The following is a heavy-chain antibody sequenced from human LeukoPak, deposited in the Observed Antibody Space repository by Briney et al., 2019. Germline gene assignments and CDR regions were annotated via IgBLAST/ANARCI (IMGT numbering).Heavy chain of an antibody. J-gene: IGHJ4*02. CDR1: GDSVSR. CDR2: TYYKSKWYN. V-gene: IGHV6-1*01. CDR3: ARGSTRYDY. D-gene: IGHD2-2*01. Sequence: SQTLSLTCAISGDSVSRNWIRQSPSRGLEWLGRTYYKSKWYNDYAVSVKSRITINPDTSENQFSLKLSSVTAADTAVYFCARGSTRYDYWGQGTLVTVSS.